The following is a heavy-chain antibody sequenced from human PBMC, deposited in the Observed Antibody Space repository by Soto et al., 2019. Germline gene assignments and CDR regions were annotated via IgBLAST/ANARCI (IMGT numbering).Heavy chain of an antibody. CDR3: ARGRTFYYGSGSYPVDY. CDR1: GYSFTSYW. D-gene: IGHD3-10*01. CDR2: IYPGDSDT. J-gene: IGHJ4*02. Sequence: PGESLKISCMGSGYSFTSYWIGWVRQMPGKGLEWMGIIYPGDSDTRYSPSFQGQVTISADKSISTAYLQWSSLKASDTAMYYCARGRTFYYGSGSYPVDYWGQGTLVTVSS. V-gene: IGHV5-51*01.